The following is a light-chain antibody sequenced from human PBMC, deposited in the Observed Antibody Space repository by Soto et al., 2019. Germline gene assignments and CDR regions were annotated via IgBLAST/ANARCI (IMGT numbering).Light chain of an antibody. Sequence: IRMSQSPATLSASVGDRVTITCRASEKINKWLAWYQQKPGTAPKLLIYGASSLQSGVPSRFSGSGSETDFTLTISSLQPEDSATYYCQQTNTFPLTFGGGTKVDIK. CDR2: GAS. J-gene: IGKJ4*01. CDR3: QQTNTFPLT. V-gene: IGKV1-12*01. CDR1: EKINKW.